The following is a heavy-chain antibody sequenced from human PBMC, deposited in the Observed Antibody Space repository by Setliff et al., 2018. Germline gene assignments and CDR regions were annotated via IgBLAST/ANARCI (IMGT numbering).Heavy chain of an antibody. D-gene: IGHD3-22*01. CDR1: GGTSSSYA. J-gene: IGHJ4*02. CDR3: ARGNYYDSSGYSVDY. V-gene: IGHV1-69*05. Sequence: SVKVSCKASGGTSSSYAISWVRQAPGQGLEWMGGIIPIFGTANYAQKFQGRVTITTDESTSTAYMELSSLRSGDTAVYYCARGNYYDSSGYSVDYWGQGTLVTVSS. CDR2: IIPIFGTA.